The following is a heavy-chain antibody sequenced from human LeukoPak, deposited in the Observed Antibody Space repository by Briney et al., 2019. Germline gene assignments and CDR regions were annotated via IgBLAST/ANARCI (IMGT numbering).Heavy chain of an antibody. CDR3: ARPIRSPPYAFDI. J-gene: IGHJ3*02. CDR2: IYYSGST. Sequence: SETLSLTRTVSGGSVSSGSYYWSWIRQPPGKGLEWIGYIYYSGSTNYNPSLKSRVTISVDTSKNQFSLKLSSVTAADTAVYYCARPIRSPPYAFDIWGQGTMVTVSS. D-gene: IGHD2-15*01. V-gene: IGHV4-61*01. CDR1: GGSVSSGSYY.